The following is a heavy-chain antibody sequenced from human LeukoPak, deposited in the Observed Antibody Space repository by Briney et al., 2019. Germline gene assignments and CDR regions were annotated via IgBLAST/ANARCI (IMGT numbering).Heavy chain of an antibody. J-gene: IGHJ4*02. CDR3: AKIKYYYDSSGYYYY. D-gene: IGHD3-22*01. V-gene: IGHV3-23*01. CDR1: GFTFSSYA. CDR2: ISGSGGST. Sequence: GGSLRLSCAASGFTFSSYAMSWVRQAPGKGLEWVSAISGSGGSTYYADSVKGRFTISRDNSKNTLYLQMNSLRAEDTAVYYCAKIKYYYDSSGYYYYWGQGTLVTVSS.